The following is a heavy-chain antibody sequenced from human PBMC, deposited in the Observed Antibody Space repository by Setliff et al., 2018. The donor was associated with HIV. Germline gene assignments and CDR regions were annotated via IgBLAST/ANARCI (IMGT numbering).Heavy chain of an antibody. V-gene: IGHV4-39*07. J-gene: IGHJ6*03. CDR2: VHFSGTT. D-gene: IGHD6-13*01. CDR1: GGSMRSTTYY. Sequence: PSETLSLTCTVSGGSMRSTTYYWGWVRQPPGKGLEWIGNVHFSGTTYYNPSLKSRVTISVDTSKNQFSLKLSSVTAADTAVYYCARGRSRWTYYNYYYMDVWGKGTTVTVSS. CDR3: ARGRSRWTYYNYYYMDV.